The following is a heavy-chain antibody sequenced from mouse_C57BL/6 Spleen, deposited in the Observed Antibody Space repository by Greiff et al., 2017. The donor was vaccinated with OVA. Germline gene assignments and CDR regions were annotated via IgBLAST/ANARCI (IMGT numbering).Heavy chain of an antibody. CDR3: ARGDGSSDY. D-gene: IGHD1-1*01. CDR2: IDPSDSYT. CDR1: GYTFTSYW. V-gene: IGHV1-69*01. Sequence: VQLQQPGAELVMPGASVKLSCKASGYTFTSYWMHWVKQRPGQGLEWIGEIDPSDSYTNYNQKFKGKSTLTVDKSSSTAYMQLSSLTSEDSAVYYCARGDGSSDYWGQGTPLTVSS. J-gene: IGHJ2*01.